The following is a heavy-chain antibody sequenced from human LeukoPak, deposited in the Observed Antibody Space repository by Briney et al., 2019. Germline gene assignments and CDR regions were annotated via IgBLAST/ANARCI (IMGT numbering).Heavy chain of an antibody. J-gene: IGHJ4*02. CDR1: GYTFITYG. V-gene: IGHV1-18*01. D-gene: IGHD3-10*01. CDR3: ASGTGSWYFDY. CDR2: ISPYSSNT. Sequence: ASVKVSCKASGYTFITYGITWVRQAPGQGLEWMGWISPYSSNTKYAQKFQGRVSMTADTSTGTVYMELRSLRSDDTAVYYCASGTGSWYFDYWGQGTLVTVSS.